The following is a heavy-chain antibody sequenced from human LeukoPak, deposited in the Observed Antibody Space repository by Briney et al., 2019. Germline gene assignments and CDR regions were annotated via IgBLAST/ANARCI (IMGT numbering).Heavy chain of an antibody. D-gene: IGHD2-8*02. CDR1: GYTFTGHY. V-gene: IGHV1-2*02. CDR3: AREGFCTGSRCPAEY. Sequence: GASVKVSCKASGYTFTGHYIHWVRQAPGQGLEWMGWIHPNTGGTNSAQKFQGRVTMTRDTSISTAYMELKRLSSDDTAVYFCAREGFCTGSRCPAEYWGQGTLVTVSS. J-gene: IGHJ4*02. CDR2: IHPNTGGT.